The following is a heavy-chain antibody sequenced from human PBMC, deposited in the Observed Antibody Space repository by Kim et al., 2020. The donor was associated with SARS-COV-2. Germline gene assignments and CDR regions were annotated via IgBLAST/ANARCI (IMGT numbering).Heavy chain of an antibody. V-gene: IGHV4-38-2*02. J-gene: IGHJ4*02. Sequence: SETLSLTCTVSGYSISSGYYWGWIRQPPGKGLEWIGSIYHSGSTYYNPSLKSRVTISVHTSKNQFSLKLSSVTAADTAVYYCARVVRVNYDSSGYLDYWGQGTLVTVSS. D-gene: IGHD3-22*01. CDR2: IYHSGST. CDR3: ARVVRVNYDSSGYLDY. CDR1: GYSISSGYY.